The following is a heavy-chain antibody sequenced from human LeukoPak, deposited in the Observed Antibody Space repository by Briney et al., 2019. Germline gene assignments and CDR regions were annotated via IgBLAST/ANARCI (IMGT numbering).Heavy chain of an antibody. V-gene: IGHV4-31*03. D-gene: IGHD3-9*01. CDR2: IFYSGST. CDR1: GGSINSGVYY. J-gene: IGHJ4*02. CDR3: AREYSDILTGYYLFDS. Sequence: SETLSLTCTVSGGSINSGVYYWSWIRQYPGKGLEWIGSIFYSGSTYYNPSLKSRFTISVDTSKNQFSLKLSSATAADTAVYYCAREYSDILTGYYLFDSWGQGTLVTVSS.